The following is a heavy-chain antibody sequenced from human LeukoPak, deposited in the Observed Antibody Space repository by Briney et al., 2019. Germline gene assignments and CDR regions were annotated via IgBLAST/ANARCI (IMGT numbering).Heavy chain of an antibody. D-gene: IGHD2/OR15-2a*01. J-gene: IGHJ4*02. CDR3: VKDFGRVRGTPDS. V-gene: IGHV3-64D*06. CDR2: ISGSGNGGSI. CDR1: GFVFSIYT. Sequence: GGSLRLSCSASGFVFSIYTMYWVRQAPGKGPEYVSTISGSGNGGSIYYADSVKGRFTICRDDSKSIVYPQMNGLRSEDTAVYYCVKDFGRVRGTPDSWGQGTLVTVSS.